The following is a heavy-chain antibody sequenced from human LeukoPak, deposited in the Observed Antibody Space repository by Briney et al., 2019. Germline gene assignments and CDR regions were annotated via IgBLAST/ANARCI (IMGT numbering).Heavy chain of an antibody. D-gene: IGHD6-6*01. V-gene: IGHV4-34*01. J-gene: IGHJ5*02. CDR1: GGSISSYY. CDR2: INHSGST. CDR3: ARRVSSSSRLRWFDP. Sequence: SETLSLTCTVSGGSISSYYWSWIRQPPGKGLEWIGEINHSGSTNYNPSLKSRVTISVDTSKNQFSLKLSSVTAADTAVYYCARRVSSSSRLRWFDPWGQGTLVAVSS.